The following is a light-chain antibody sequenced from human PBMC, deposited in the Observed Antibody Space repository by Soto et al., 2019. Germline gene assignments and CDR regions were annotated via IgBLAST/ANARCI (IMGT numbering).Light chain of an antibody. CDR1: QSISTY. CDR3: QQSYHAAWT. V-gene: IGKV1-39*01. J-gene: IGKJ1*01. CDR2: AAS. Sequence: DIQMTQSPSSLSASVGDRVSITCRASQSISTYFNWYQQKPGKPPKLLIYAASSLKSGVPSRCSGSGSGTDVTLTISSLKTEDFAAYYCQQSYHAAWTFGQGTKVEIK.